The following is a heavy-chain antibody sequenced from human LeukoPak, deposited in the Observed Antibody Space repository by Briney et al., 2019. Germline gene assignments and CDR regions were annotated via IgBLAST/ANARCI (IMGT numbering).Heavy chain of an antibody. CDR1: GGSISSYY. CDR2: IYTSGSTP. V-gene: IGHV4-4*07. Sequence: PSETLSLTCTVSGGSISSYYWSWIRQSAGKGLEWIGRIYTSGSTPDYSPSLKSRVTMSVDTSKNQFSLQLRSVTAADTAVYYCATSPPVVPAAITAFDMWGQGTMVTVSS. D-gene: IGHD2-2*01. CDR3: ATSPPVVPAAITAFDM. J-gene: IGHJ3*02.